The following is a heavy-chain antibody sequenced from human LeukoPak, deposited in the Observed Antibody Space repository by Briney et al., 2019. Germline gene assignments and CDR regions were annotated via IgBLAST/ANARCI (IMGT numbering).Heavy chain of an antibody. CDR2: IYYSGST. CDR3: ARDFRAVTQSYYYYYYMDV. CDR1: GGSISSYY. V-gene: IGHV4-59*01. J-gene: IGHJ6*03. D-gene: IGHD4-17*01. Sequence: PSETLSLTCTVSGGSISSYYWSWIRQPPGKGLEWIGYIYYSGSTNYNPSLKSRVTISVDTSKNQFSLKLSSVTAADTAVYYCARDFRAVTQSYYYYYYMDVWGKGTTVTISS.